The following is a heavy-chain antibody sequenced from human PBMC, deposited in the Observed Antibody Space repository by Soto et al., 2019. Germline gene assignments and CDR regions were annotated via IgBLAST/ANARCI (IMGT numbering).Heavy chain of an antibody. D-gene: IGHD3-3*01. Sequence: GSRKGSRKASGYTFVTHAVHWGGQASGPKLEGVGWVKGGNGKTKNSQKIQGRVTITRDTSASTAYMELSSLTSEDTAVYYCARETTIFGVQIMTFDYWGQGTLVTSPQ. CDR1: GYTFVTHA. CDR3: ARETTIFGVQIMTFDY. CDR2: VKGGNGKT. J-gene: IGHJ4*02. V-gene: IGHV1-3*01.